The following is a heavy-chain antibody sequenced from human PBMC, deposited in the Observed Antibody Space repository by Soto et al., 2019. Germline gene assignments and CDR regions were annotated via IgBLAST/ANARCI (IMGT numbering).Heavy chain of an antibody. D-gene: IGHD3-22*01. CDR2: IIPIFGTA. J-gene: IGHJ4*02. Sequence: QVQLVQSGAEVKKPGSSVKVSCKASGGTFSSYAISWVRQAPGQGLEWMGGIIPIFGTANYAQKFQGRVTITADESTSTADMELSSLRSEDTAGYYCARGYYYDSSGYYSTAYYFEYWGQGTLVTVSS. V-gene: IGHV1-69*01. CDR1: GGTFSSYA. CDR3: ARGYYYDSSGYYSTAYYFEY.